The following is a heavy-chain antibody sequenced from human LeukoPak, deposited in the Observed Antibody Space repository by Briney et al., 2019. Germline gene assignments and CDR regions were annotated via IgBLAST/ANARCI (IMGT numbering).Heavy chain of an antibody. CDR3: ARRAGGYSHPYDY. Sequence: GGSLRLSCAASGFTFSSYWMSWVRQAPGKGLEWVANIKQDGSEKYYVDSVKGRFTISRDNAKNSLYLQMNSLRAEDTAVYYCARRAGGYSHPYDYWGQGILVTVSS. CDR2: IKQDGSEK. J-gene: IGHJ4*02. CDR1: GFTFSSYW. D-gene: IGHD4-23*01. V-gene: IGHV3-7*01.